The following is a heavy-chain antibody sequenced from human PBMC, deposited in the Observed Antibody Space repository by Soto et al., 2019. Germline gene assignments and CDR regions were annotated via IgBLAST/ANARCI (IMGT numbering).Heavy chain of an antibody. CDR3: ARDVESGSSQYYYYFYGMDV. D-gene: IGHD1-26*01. CDR1: GFTFSSYA. Sequence: GGSLRLSCAASGFTFSSYAMSWVRQAPGKGLEWVSAISGSGGSTYYADSVKGRFTISRDNSKNTLYLQMDSLRTEDTALYYCARDVESGSSQYYYYFYGMDVWGQGTTVTVPS. V-gene: IGHV3-23*01. J-gene: IGHJ6*02. CDR2: ISGSGGST.